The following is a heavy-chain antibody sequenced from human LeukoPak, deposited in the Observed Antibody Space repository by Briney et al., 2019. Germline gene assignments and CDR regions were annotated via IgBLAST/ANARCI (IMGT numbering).Heavy chain of an antibody. D-gene: IGHD3-16*01. CDR3: AKDVNYDYVWGSYLGVDY. CDR2: ISYDGSNK. V-gene: IGHV3-30*04. Sequence: GSLRLSCAASGFTFSSYAMHWVRQAPGKGLEWVAVISYDGSNKYYADSVKGRFTISRDNSKNTLYLQMNSLRAEDTAVYYCAKDVNYDYVWGSYLGVDYWGQGTLVTVSS. CDR1: GFTFSSYA. J-gene: IGHJ4*02.